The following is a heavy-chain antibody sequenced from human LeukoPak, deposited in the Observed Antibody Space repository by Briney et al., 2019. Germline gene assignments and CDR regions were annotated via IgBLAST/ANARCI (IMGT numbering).Heavy chain of an antibody. Sequence: ASVTVSCKASGYTFSSYGISWVRQAPGQGLEWMGWISVYNGNTKYEQKFQGRVTMTTDTFTSTAYMEVTSLRSDDTAVYYCARDQYDSVWDSHRPYFDYWGQGTLVTVSS. V-gene: IGHV1-18*01. J-gene: IGHJ4*02. CDR2: ISVYNGNT. CDR1: GYTFSSYG. D-gene: IGHD3-16*02. CDR3: ARDQYDSVWDSHRPYFDY.